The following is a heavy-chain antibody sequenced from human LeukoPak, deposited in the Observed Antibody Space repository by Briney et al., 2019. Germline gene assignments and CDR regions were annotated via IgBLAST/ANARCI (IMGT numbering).Heavy chain of an antibody. D-gene: IGHD5-12*01. V-gene: IGHV1-18*01. Sequence: ASVKVSCKASGYTFTSYGISWVRQAPGQGLEWMGWISAYNGNTNYAQKLQGRVTMTTDTSTSTAYMELRSLRSDDTAVYYCARRYSGYDPSYYYYYGMDVWGQGTTVTVSS. CDR1: GYTFTSYG. CDR3: ARRYSGYDPSYYYYYGMDV. J-gene: IGHJ6*02. CDR2: ISAYNGNT.